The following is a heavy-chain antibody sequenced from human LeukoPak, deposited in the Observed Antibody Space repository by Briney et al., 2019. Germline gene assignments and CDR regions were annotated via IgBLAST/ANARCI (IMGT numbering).Heavy chain of an antibody. CDR2: ISGSGGST. Sequence: GGSLRLSCAASGFTFTSYAMSWVRQAPGKGLEWVSAISGSGGSTYYADSVKGRFTISRDNSKNTLYLQMNRLRAADTAVYYCTKDRLGDYYFDYWGQGTLVTVSS. CDR1: GFTFTSYA. D-gene: IGHD4-17*01. V-gene: IGHV3-23*01. J-gene: IGHJ4*02. CDR3: TKDRLGDYYFDY.